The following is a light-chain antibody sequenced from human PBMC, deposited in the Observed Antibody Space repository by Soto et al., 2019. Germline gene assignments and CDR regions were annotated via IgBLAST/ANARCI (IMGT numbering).Light chain of an antibody. CDR2: KAS. CDR1: QSISIW. J-gene: IGKJ1*01. V-gene: IGKV1-5*03. Sequence: DIQMTQSPSALSASAGYRVAITFRSSQSISIWLAWYQQKPGKAPKLLIYKASSLESGVPSRFSGSGSGTEFTLTISSLQPDDFATYYCKQYNSYSVTFGKGTKVDIK. CDR3: KQYNSYSVT.